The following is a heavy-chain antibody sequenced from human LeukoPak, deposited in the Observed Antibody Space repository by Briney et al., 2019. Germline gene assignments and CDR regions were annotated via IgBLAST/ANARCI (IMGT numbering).Heavy chain of an antibody. J-gene: IGHJ4*02. CDR1: GFTFSSYA. D-gene: IGHD1-26*01. Sequence: GGSLRLSCAASGFTFSSYAMHWVRQAPGKGLEWVAVISYDGSNKYYADSVKGRFTISRDNPKNTLYLQMNSLRAEDTAVYYCARDVDQGGAELDYWGQGTLVTVSS. CDR2: ISYDGSNK. CDR3: ARDVDQGGAELDY. V-gene: IGHV3-30-3*01.